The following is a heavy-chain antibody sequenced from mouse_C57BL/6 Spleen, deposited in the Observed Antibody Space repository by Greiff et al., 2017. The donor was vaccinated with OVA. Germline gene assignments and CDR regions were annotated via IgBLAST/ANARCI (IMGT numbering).Heavy chain of an antibody. CDR1: GYTFTDYN. CDR2: INPNNGGT. Sequence: VQLKQSGPELVKPGASVKIPCKASGYTFTDYNMDWVKQSHGKSLEWIGDINPNNGGTIYNQKFKGKATLTVDKSSSTAYMERRSLTSEDTAVYYSARTPRRSGYDGCDRPLYYAMDYWGQGTSVTVSS. V-gene: IGHV1-18*01. CDR3: ARTPRRSGYDGCDRPLYYAMDY. D-gene: IGHD2-2*01. J-gene: IGHJ4*01.